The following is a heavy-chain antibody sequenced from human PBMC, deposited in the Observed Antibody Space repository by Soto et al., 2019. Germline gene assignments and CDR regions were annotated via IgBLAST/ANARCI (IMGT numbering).Heavy chain of an antibody. Sequence: SETLSLTCAVSGGSISSGGYSWSWIRQPPGKGLEWIGYIYHSGSTYYNPSLKSRVTISVDRSKNQFSLKLSSVTAADTAVYYCAIVSDSSGYYSGLTFDYWGQGTLVTVSS. D-gene: IGHD3-22*01. CDR3: AIVSDSSGYYSGLTFDY. J-gene: IGHJ4*02. CDR1: GGSISSGGYS. V-gene: IGHV4-30-2*01. CDR2: IYHSGST.